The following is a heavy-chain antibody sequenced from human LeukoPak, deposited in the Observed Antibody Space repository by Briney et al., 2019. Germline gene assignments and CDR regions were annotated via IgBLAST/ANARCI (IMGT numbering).Heavy chain of an antibody. CDR2: ISGSDGST. J-gene: IGHJ4*02. Sequence: GGSLRLSYAASGFTFSSYAMTWVRQAPDKGLEWVSAISGSDGSTYYADSVKGRFTISRDDSQNTLYLQMNSLSAADTAVYYCAKVETSGGANCYALDYWGQGTLVTVSS. V-gene: IGHV3-23*01. D-gene: IGHD2-2*01. CDR1: GFTFSSYA. CDR3: AKVETSGGANCYALDY.